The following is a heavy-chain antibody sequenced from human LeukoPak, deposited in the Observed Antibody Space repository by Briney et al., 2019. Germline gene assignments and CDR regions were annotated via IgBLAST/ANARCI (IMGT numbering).Heavy chain of an antibody. CDR2: IYPGDSDT. J-gene: IGHJ4*02. D-gene: IGHD6-6*01. V-gene: IGHV5-51*01. CDR1: GYSFTTYW. Sequence: GESLKISCKGSGYSFTTYWIGWVRQMPGKGLEWMGVIYPGDSDTRYSPSFQGQVTISADKSINTAYLQWSSLKASDTAMYYCARQYSRSSPFDYWGQGTLVTVPS. CDR3: ARQYSRSSPFDY.